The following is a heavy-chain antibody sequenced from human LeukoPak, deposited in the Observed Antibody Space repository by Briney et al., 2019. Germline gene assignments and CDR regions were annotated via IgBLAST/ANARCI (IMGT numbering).Heavy chain of an antibody. Sequence: GGSLRLSCAASGFTFSYYYMSWIRQAPGKGLEWVSYISSSGSTIYYADSVKGRFTISRDNAKNSLYLQMNSLRAEDTAVYYCARDLLEASGSSLDYWGQGTLVTVSS. J-gene: IGHJ4*02. D-gene: IGHD1-26*01. CDR1: GFTFSYYY. CDR3: ARDLLEASGSSLDY. CDR2: ISSSGSTI. V-gene: IGHV3-11*01.